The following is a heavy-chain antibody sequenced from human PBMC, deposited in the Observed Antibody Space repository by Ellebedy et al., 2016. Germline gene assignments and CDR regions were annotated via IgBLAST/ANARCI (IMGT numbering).Heavy chain of an antibody. J-gene: IGHJ4*02. CDR1: GYTFTSYD. CDR3: ARRGAGSHCSSTSCFQY. D-gene: IGHD2-2*01. V-gene: IGHV1-8*01. CDR2: MNPNSGNT. Sequence: ASVKVSCXASGYTFTSYDINWVRQATGQGLEWMGWMNPNSGNTGYAQKFQGRVTMTRNTSISTAYMELSSLRSEDTAVYYCARRGAGSHCSSTSCFQYWGQGTLVTVSS.